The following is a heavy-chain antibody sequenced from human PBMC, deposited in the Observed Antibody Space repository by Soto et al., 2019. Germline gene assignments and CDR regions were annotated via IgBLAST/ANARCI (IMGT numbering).Heavy chain of an antibody. J-gene: IGHJ4*02. D-gene: IGHD1-26*01. CDR2: TRNRANRYTT. V-gene: IGHV3-72*01. Sequence: EVLLVESGGGLVQPGGSLRLSCAASGFTFSDHYMDWVRQAPGKGLEWVGRTRNRANRYTTEYAAYVKGRFTISRDDSKNSLYLHMNSLSTEDTAVYSCASFKSYQDYWGQGTLVSVSS. CDR3: ASFKSYQDY. CDR1: GFTFSDHY.